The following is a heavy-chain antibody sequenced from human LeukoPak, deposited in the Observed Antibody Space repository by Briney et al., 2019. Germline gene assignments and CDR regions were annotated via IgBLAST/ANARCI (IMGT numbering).Heavy chain of an antibody. CDR1: GFTFDDYA. D-gene: IGHD3-9*01. V-gene: IGHV3-23*01. J-gene: IGHJ3*02. Sequence: HSGGSLRLSCAASGFTFDDYAMHWVRQAPGKGLEWVSAISGSGGSTYYADSVKGRFTISRDNSKNTLYLQMNSLRAEDTAVYYCAKGTISRAFDIWGQGTMVTVSS. CDR2: ISGSGGST. CDR3: AKGTISRAFDI.